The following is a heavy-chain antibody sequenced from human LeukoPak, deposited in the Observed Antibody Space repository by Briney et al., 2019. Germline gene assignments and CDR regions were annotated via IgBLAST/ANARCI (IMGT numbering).Heavy chain of an antibody. CDR1: GYTFTSYY. D-gene: IGHD3-10*01. CDR3: ARTPRFNYFDY. CDR2: INPSGGST. V-gene: IGHV1-46*01. J-gene: IGHJ4*02. Sequence: ASVTVSCKASGYTFTSYYMHWVRQAPGQGLEWMGIINPSGGSTSYAQKFQGRVTMTRDTSTSTVYMELSSLRSEDTAVYYCARTPRFNYFDYWGQGTLVTVSS.